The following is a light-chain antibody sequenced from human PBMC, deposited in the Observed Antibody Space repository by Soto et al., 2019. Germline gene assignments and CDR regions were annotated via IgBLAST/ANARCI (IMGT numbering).Light chain of an antibody. J-gene: IGKJ1*01. CDR3: QQFGASRT. V-gene: IGKV3-20*01. CDR2: GAF. CDR1: QSVSSSY. Sequence: EIVLTQFPGTLSLSPGERATLSCRASQSVSSSYLAWYQQKPGQAPRLLIYGAFTRATGVPARFSGSGSGTDFTLTVSSLQSEDFAVYYCQQFGASRTFGQGTKVDIK.